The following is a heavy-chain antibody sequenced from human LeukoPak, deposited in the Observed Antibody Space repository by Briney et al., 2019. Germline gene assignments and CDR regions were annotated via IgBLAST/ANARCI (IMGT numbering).Heavy chain of an antibody. J-gene: IGHJ4*02. V-gene: IGHV3-49*03. CDR1: GFTFGDYA. CDR3: TSPGYSSGWYWGIHKY. D-gene: IGHD6-19*01. CDR2: IRIKAYAGTT. Sequence: GRSLRLSCTASGFTFGDYAMSWFRQAPGKGLEWVGFIRIKAYAGTTEYAASVKGRFTISRDDSKSIAYLQMNSLKTEDTAVYYCTSPGYSSGWYWGIHKYWGQGSPVTVSS.